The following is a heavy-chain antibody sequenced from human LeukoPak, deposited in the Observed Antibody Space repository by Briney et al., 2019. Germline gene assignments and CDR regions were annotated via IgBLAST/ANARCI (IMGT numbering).Heavy chain of an antibody. CDR2: ISSGGTYK. CDR3: ASTGWGSGSPVGHY. J-gene: IGHJ4*02. D-gene: IGHD1-26*01. CDR1: GFTFSDYT. V-gene: IGHV3-21*01. Sequence: PGGSPRLSCAASGFTFSDYTMNWVRQTPGKGLEWVSSISSGGTYKYYTDSVKGRFTISRDNAQNSLYLQMNSLRAEDSSVYYCASTGWGSGSPVGHYWGQGTLVTVSS.